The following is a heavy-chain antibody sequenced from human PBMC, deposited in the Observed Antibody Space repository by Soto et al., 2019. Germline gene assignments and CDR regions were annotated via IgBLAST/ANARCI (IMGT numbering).Heavy chain of an antibody. CDR1: GYTFTSYA. CDR3: ASSYSNYALIDYYYYGMDV. D-gene: IGHD4-4*01. J-gene: IGHJ6*04. V-gene: IGHV1-3*01. CDR2: INAGNGNT. Sequence: QVQLVQSGAEVKKPGASVKVSCKASGYTFTSYAMHWVRQAPGQRLEWMGWINAGNGNTKYSQKFQGRVTITRDTSASTAYMALSRLRSEDTAVYYCASSYSNYALIDYYYYGMDVWGXGTTVTVSS.